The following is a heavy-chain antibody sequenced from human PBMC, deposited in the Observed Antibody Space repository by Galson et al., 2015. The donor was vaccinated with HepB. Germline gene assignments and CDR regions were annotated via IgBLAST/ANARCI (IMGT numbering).Heavy chain of an antibody. CDR1: GFTFSSYA. V-gene: IGHV3-23*01. CDR3: AKDMGFEVAGTLSPYY. Sequence: SLRLSCAASGFTFSSYAMSWVRQAPGKGLEWVSAISGSGGSTYYADSVKGRFTISRDNSKNTLYLQMNSLRAEDTAVYYCAKDMGFEVAGTLSPYYWGQGTLVTVSS. CDR2: ISGSGGST. J-gene: IGHJ4*02. D-gene: IGHD6-19*01.